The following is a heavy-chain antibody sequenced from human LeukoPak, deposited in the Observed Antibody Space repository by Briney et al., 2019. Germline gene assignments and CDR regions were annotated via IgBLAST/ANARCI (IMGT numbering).Heavy chain of an antibody. J-gene: IGHJ5*02. V-gene: IGHV3-23*01. CDR1: GFTFSSYA. D-gene: IGHD6-13*01. Sequence: GGSLRLCCAASGFTFSSYAMSWVRQAPGKGLEWVSAISGSGVGTYYADSVKGRFTISRDNSKDTLYLQMNSLRAEDTAVYYCAKSITTDGKGWFDPWGQGTLVTVSS. CDR2: ISGSGVGT. CDR3: AKSITTDGKGWFDP.